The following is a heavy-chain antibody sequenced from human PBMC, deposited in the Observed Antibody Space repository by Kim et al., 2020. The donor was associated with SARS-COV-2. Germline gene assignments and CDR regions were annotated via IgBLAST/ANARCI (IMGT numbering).Heavy chain of an antibody. V-gene: IGHV3-13*01. D-gene: IGHD1-7*01. CDR1: GFTFRTYD. J-gene: IGHJ5*02. CDR3: KRCSELGFVNSDR. Sequence: GGSLRLSCSASGFTFRTYDMHCVRQITGKGLEWFSTIITDGDTYYTEYVKVRFSVSRETAQTSSYLHMNSMRTGNTDGYYCKRCSELGFVNSDRLVKGT. CDR2: IITDGDT.